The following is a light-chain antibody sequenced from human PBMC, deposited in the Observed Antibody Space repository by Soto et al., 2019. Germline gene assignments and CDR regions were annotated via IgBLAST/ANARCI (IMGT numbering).Light chain of an antibody. V-gene: IGKV1-5*03. J-gene: IGKJ2*01. Sequence: DIQMTQSPSTLSASVSDRVTITCRASQSISSWLAWYQQKPGKAPKLLIYKASSLESGVPSRFSGSGSGTEYALNISSLQPDDFATYYCQQYNSNSPYTFGQGTKLEIK. CDR3: QQYNSNSPYT. CDR1: QSISSW. CDR2: KAS.